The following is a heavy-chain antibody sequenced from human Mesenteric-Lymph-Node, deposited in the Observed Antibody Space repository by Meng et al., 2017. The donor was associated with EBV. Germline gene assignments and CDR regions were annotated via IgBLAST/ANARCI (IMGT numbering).Heavy chain of an antibody. D-gene: IGHD6-13*01. CDR2: INTNTGDP. CDR3: ARDGVSSSWYEY. CDR1: GGTFSNSA. J-gene: IGHJ4*02. Sequence: QVQLLQSGAEVKKPGSSVKVSCKSSGGTFSNSAISWVRQAPGQGLEWMGWINTNTGDPTYAQAFTGRFVFSLDTSASTAYLQIISLKAEDTAVYYCARDGVSSSWYEYWGQGTLVTVSS. V-gene: IGHV7-4-1*02.